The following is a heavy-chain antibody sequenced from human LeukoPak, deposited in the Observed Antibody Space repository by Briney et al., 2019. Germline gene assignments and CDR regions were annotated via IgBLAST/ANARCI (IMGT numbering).Heavy chain of an antibody. CDR1: GGSISSGGYY. Sequence: SETLSLTCTVSGGSISSGGYYWSWIRQHPGKGLEWIGYIYYSGSTYYNPSLKSRVTISVDTSKNQFSLKLSSVTAADTAVYYCAREQQLVLGFDYWGQGTQVTVSS. CDR3: AREQQLVLGFDY. J-gene: IGHJ4*02. V-gene: IGHV4-31*03. D-gene: IGHD6-13*01. CDR2: IYYSGST.